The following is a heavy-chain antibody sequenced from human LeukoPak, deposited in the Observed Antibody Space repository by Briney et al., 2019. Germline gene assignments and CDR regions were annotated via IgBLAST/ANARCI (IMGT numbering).Heavy chain of an antibody. CDR3: ARSVVTAPELMDV. J-gene: IGHJ6*02. CDR2: IYYSGST. CDR1: GGSISSSSYY. V-gene: IGHV4-39*07. D-gene: IGHD2-21*02. Sequence: SETLSLTCTVSGGSISSSSYYWGWIRQPPGKGLEWIGSIYYSGSTYYNPSLKSRVTISVDTSKNQFSLKLSSVTAADTAVYYCARSVVTAPELMDVWGQGTTVTVSS.